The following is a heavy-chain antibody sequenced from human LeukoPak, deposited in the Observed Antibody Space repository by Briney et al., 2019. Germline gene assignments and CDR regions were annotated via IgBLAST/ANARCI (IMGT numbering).Heavy chain of an antibody. CDR3: ARVAVTGYNWFDS. V-gene: IGHV4-4*07. Sequence: SETLSLPCTLWVDSNNRYHWSGLRQPAGKGLEWIGRIYSSGSTNYNPSFQSRVTMSLDTSKSQFYLKLSSVAAADTAVYYCARVAVTGYNWFDSWGQGTLVTVSS. D-gene: IGHD2-21*02. CDR2: IYSSGST. CDR1: VDSNNRYH. J-gene: IGHJ5*01.